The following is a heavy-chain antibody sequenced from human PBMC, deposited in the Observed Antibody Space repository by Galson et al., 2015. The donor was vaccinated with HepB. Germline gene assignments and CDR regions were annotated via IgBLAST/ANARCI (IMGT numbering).Heavy chain of an antibody. V-gene: IGHV3-23*01. D-gene: IGHD6-19*01. J-gene: IGHJ4*02. CDR1: GFTFSAHT. CDR2: IIGSAKVT. Sequence: SLRLSCAASGFTFSAHTMTWVRLTPGKGPEWVSSIIGSAKVTYYADSVKGRFSISRDNSRQTVDLQMNSLKIDDTAVYYCAKARQMEAGPPYFDLWGQGAPVIVSS. CDR3: AKARQMEAGPPYFDL.